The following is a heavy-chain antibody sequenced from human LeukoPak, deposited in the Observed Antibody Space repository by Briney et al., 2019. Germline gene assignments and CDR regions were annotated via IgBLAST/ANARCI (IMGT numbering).Heavy chain of an antibody. Sequence: GGSLRLSCAASGFTFSSYSMNWVRQAPGKGLEWVSSISSSSSYIYYADSAKGRFTISRDNAKNSLYLQMNSLRAEDTAVYYCARARDSGSYNDYWGQGTLVTVSS. CDR2: ISSSSSYI. CDR1: GFTFSSYS. CDR3: ARARDSGSYNDY. D-gene: IGHD1-26*01. V-gene: IGHV3-21*01. J-gene: IGHJ4*02.